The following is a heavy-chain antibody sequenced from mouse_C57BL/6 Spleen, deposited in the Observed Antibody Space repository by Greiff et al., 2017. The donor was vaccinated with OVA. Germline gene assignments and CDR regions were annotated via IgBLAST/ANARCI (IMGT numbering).Heavy chain of an antibody. CDR3: ARSSLYEYDVERSMDY. J-gene: IGHJ4*01. Sequence: QVQLQQPGAELVKPGASVKMSCKASGYTFTIYWITWVKQRPGRGLEWIGDIYPGSGSTNYNEKFKSKATLTVDTSSSTAYMQLSSLTSEDSAIYYSARSSLYEYDVERSMDYWGQGTSVTVSS. CDR2: IYPGSGST. CDR1: GYTFTIYW. D-gene: IGHD2-4*01. V-gene: IGHV1-55*01.